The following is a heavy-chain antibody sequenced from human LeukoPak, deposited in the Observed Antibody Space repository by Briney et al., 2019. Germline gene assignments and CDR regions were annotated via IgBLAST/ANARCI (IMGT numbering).Heavy chain of an antibody. CDR3: ARGQRVGALDY. J-gene: IGHJ4*02. Sequence: SETLSLTCTVSGGSISSYYWSWIRQPPGKGLEWIGYIYCSGSTNYNPSLKSRVTISVDTSKNQFSLKLSSVTAADTAVYYCARGQRVGALDYWGQGTLVTVSS. CDR1: GGSISSYY. CDR2: IYCSGST. V-gene: IGHV4-59*01. D-gene: IGHD1-26*01.